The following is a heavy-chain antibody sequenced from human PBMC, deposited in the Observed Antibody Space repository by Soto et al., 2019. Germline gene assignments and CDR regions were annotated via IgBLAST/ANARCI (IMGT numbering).Heavy chain of an antibody. CDR2: ISSSSTYI. V-gene: IGHV3-21*01. J-gene: IGHJ6*02. Sequence: EVQLVESGGGLVKPGGSLRLSCAASGFTFSTNSMNWVRQAPGKGLEWVSSISSSSTYIYYADSVQGRFTISRDNAKNSLYLQMNSLSAEDTAVYYCARGMYGLMDVWGQGTTVTVSS. D-gene: IGHD2-8*01. CDR3: ARGMYGLMDV. CDR1: GFTFSTNS.